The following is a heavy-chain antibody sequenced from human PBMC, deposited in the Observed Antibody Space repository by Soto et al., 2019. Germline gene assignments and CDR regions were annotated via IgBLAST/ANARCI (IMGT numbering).Heavy chain of an antibody. J-gene: IGHJ4*02. CDR1: GFTFSSYS. CDR3: ARDGRGPYCSGGSCYYGN. D-gene: IGHD2-15*01. V-gene: IGHV3-21*01. CDR2: ISSSSSYI. Sequence: EVQLVESGGGLVKPGGSLRLSCAASGFTFSSYSMNWVRQAPGKGLEWVSSISSSSSYIYYADSVKGRFTISRDNAKNSLYLQMNSLRAEDTAVYYCARDGRGPYCSGGSCYYGNWAQGTLVTVSS.